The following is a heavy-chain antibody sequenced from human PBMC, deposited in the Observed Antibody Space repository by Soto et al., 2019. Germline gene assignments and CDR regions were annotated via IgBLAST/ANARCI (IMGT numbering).Heavy chain of an antibody. V-gene: IGHV3-48*02. J-gene: IGHJ4*02. CDR2: MTSDMKTI. Sequence: EVQLVESGGGLVQPGGSLRLSCAASGFTFSVYSMNWIRQAPGKGLQWVSYMTSDMKTIHYADSVQGRFTISRDNAKNLVYLQMTSLRDEDTAAYYCARSVEGHFDYWGQGALVTVSS. CDR3: ARSVEGHFDY. D-gene: IGHD6-19*01. CDR1: GFTFSVYS.